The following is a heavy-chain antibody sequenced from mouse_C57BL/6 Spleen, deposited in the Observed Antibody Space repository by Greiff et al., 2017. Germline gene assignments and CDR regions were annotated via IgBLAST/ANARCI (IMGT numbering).Heavy chain of an antibody. D-gene: IGHD2-4*01. Sequence: EVQLQQSGPELVKPGASVKMSCKASGYTFTDYNMHWVKQSHGKSLEWIGYINPNNGGTSYNQKFKGKATLTVNKSSSTAYMELRSLTSEDSAVYYCARDDYDWDYFDYWGQGTTLTVSS. CDR3: ARDDYDWDYFDY. CDR1: GYTFTDYN. J-gene: IGHJ2*01. CDR2: INPNNGGT. V-gene: IGHV1-22*01.